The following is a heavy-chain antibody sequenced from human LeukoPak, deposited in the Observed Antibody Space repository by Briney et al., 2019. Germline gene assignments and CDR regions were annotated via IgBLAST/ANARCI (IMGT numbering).Heavy chain of an antibody. CDR3: ARDSYYYDSSGYCFDY. CDR2: ISSSSSTI. J-gene: IGHJ4*02. D-gene: IGHD3-22*01. Sequence: PGGSLRLSCAASGFTFSSYSMNWVRQAPGKGLEWVSYISSSSSTIYYADSVKGRFTISRDNSKNTLYLQMNSLRAEDTAVYYCARDSYYYDSSGYCFDYWGQGTLVTVSS. CDR1: GFTFSSYS. V-gene: IGHV3-48*01.